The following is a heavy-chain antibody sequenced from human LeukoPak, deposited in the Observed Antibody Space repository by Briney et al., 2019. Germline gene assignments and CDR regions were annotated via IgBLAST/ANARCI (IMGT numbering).Heavy chain of an antibody. D-gene: IGHD3-22*01. CDR2: INHSGST. V-gene: IGHV4-34*01. CDR3: ARWHYDSSGYYWGDAFDI. J-gene: IGHJ3*02. CDR1: GGSFSGYY. Sequence: PSETLSLTCAVYGGSFSGYYWSWIRQPPGKGLEWIGEINHSGSTNYNPSLKSRVTISVDTSKNQFSLKLSSVTAADTAVYYCARWHYDSSGYYWGDAFDIWGQGTMVTVSS.